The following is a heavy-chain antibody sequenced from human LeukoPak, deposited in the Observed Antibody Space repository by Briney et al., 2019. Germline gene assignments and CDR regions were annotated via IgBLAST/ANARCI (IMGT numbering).Heavy chain of an antibody. CDR1: GGTFSSYA. D-gene: IGHD3-22*01. CDR2: IIPIFGTA. CDR3: ARGDYDSSGYYYN. J-gene: IGHJ4*02. V-gene: IGHV1-69*05. Sequence: SVKVSCKASGGTFSSYAISWVRQAPGQGLEWMGRIIPIFGTANYAQKFQGRVTITTDGSTSTAYMELSSLRSEDTAVYYCARGDYDSSGYYYNWGQGTLVTVSS.